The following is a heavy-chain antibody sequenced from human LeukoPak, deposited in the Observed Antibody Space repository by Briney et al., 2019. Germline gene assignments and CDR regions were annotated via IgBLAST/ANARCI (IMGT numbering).Heavy chain of an antibody. Sequence: SVKVSCKASGYTFTSYYIDWVRQAPGQGLEWMGGIIPVFGTANYAQKFQGRVTITADESTSTAYMELSSLRSEDTAVYYCARDRVVGLGIANAFDIWGHGTMVTVSS. CDR3: ARDRVVGLGIANAFDI. D-gene: IGHD2-15*01. V-gene: IGHV1-69*13. J-gene: IGHJ3*02. CDR1: GYTFTSYY. CDR2: IIPVFGTA.